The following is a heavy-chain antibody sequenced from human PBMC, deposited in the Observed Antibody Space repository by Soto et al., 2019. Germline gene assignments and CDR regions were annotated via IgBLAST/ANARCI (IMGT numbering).Heavy chain of an antibody. CDR3: PWHQLPQAGNYYCLGVNV. CDR2: ISFDGSNK. V-gene: IGHV3-30-3*01. J-gene: IGHJ6*01. D-gene: IGHD3-10*01. Sequence: QVQMVESGGGVVQPGKSLRLSCAASEFTFTNYALHWVRQAPGKGLEWVAAISFDGSNKFYADSVKGRCTISIDNSKNTLYLQKAPLTPEKRAVCNCPWHQLPQAGNYYCLGVNVWGQGTTVTVSS. CDR1: EFTFTNYA.